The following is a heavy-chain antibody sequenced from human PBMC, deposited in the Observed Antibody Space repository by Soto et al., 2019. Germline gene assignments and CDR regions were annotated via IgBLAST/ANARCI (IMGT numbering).Heavy chain of an antibody. CDR2: INHSGST. V-gene: IGHV4-34*01. CDR3: ASYVIVLADAFDI. CDR1: GGSFSGYY. Sequence: QVQLQQWGAGLLKPSETLSLTCAVYGGSFSGYYWSWMRQPPVKGLEWSGEINHSGSTNYNPALRSRVTISVDTSKNQFSLKLSSVTAADTAVYYCASYVIVLADAFDIWGQGTMVTVSS. J-gene: IGHJ3*02. D-gene: IGHD3-16*02.